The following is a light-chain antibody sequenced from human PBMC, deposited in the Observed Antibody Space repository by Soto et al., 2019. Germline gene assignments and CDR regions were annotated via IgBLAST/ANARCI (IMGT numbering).Light chain of an antibody. CDR1: QSISSW. CDR2: KAS. V-gene: IGKV1-5*03. J-gene: IGKJ1*01. CDR3: QQYNSYFRT. Sequence: DIQMTQSPSTLSASVGDRVTITCRASQSISSWLAWYQQKPGKAPKILIYKASSLESGVPSRFSGSVSGTEFTLTISILQPDDFATDYDQQYNSYFRTFGQGTKVEIK.